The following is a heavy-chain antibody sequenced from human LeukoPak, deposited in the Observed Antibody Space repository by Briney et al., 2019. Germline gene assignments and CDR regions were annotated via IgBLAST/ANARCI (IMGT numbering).Heavy chain of an antibody. Sequence: GGSLRLSCAASGFTFSSYAMHWVRQAPGKGLEWVAVISYDGSNKYYADSVKGRFTISRDNAKNSLYLQMNSLRAEDTAVYYCARHGWIQLWSAGPFDYWGQGTLVTVSS. CDR2: ISYDGSNK. J-gene: IGHJ4*02. D-gene: IGHD5-18*01. CDR3: ARHGWIQLWSAGPFDY. V-gene: IGHV3-30*04. CDR1: GFTFSSYA.